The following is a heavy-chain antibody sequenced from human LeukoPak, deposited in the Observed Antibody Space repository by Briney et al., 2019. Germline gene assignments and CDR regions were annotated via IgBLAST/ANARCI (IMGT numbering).Heavy chain of an antibody. V-gene: IGHV4-34*01. Sequence: SETLSLTCAVYGGSFSGYYWSWIRQPPGKGLEWIGEINHSGSTNYNPSLKSRVTISVDTSKNQFSLKLSSVTAADTAVYYCASLPYGDYSPFDPWGQGTLVTVSS. CDR3: ASLPYGDYSPFDP. CDR1: GGSFSGYY. J-gene: IGHJ5*02. D-gene: IGHD4-17*01. CDR2: INHSGST.